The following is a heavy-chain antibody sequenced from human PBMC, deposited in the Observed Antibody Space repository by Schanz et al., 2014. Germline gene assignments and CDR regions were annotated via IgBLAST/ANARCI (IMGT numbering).Heavy chain of an antibody. CDR1: GFAFSSFA. V-gene: IGHV3-21*04. D-gene: IGHD3-10*01. Sequence: EVQVVESGGGLVQPGGSLRLSCTASGFAFSSFAMTWVRQAPGRGLEWVSSISTSGTYMYIADSLKGRLTISRDNSKNSLYLQMNSLRAEDTAVYYCARIGGSVFDYWAQGTLVTVSS. J-gene: IGHJ4*02. CDR2: ISTSGTYM. CDR3: ARIGGSVFDY.